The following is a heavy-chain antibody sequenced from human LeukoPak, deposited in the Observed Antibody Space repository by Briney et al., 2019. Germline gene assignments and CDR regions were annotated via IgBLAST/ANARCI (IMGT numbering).Heavy chain of an antibody. V-gene: IGHV4-34*01. J-gene: IGHJ6*02. CDR2: INHSGST. Sequence: SETLSLTCAVYGGSFSGYYWSWIRQPPGKGLEWIGEINHSGSTNYNPSLKSRVTISVDTSKNQFSLKLSSVTAADTAVYYCARHLIAGAGYGMDVWGQGTTVTVSS. CDR1: GGSFSGYY. CDR3: ARHLIAGAGYGMDV. D-gene: IGHD6-19*01.